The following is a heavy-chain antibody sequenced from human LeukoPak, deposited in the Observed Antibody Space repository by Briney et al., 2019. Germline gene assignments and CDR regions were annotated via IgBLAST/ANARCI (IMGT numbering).Heavy chain of an antibody. CDR3: VRAWGYYYDSSGFQGGYYFDY. V-gene: IGHV1-2*02. CDR1: GYTFTGYY. Sequence: ASVKVSCKASGYTFTGYYMHWVRQAPGQGLEWMGWINPNSGGTNYAQKFQGRVTMTRDTSISTAYMELSRLRSDDTAVYYCVRAWGYYYDSSGFQGGYYFDYWGQGTLVTVSS. CDR2: INPNSGGT. J-gene: IGHJ4*02. D-gene: IGHD3-22*01.